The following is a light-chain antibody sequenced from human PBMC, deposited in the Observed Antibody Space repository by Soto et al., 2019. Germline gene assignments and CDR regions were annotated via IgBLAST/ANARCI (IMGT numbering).Light chain of an antibody. CDR2: EVS. CDR1: SSDVGGFNY. V-gene: IGLV2-14*01. CDR3: QSYENRLSGAYLV. Sequence: QSALTQPASVSGSPGQSITISCTGTSSDVGGFNYVSWYQQHPGNVPKLLIYEVSNRPSGVSSRFSASKSGNTASLTITGLQAEDEADYYCQSYENRLSGAYLVLGGGTKLTVL. J-gene: IGLJ2*01.